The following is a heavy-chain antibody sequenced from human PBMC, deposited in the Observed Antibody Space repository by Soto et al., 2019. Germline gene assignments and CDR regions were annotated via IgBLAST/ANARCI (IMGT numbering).Heavy chain of an antibody. J-gene: IGHJ4*02. CDR2: ITESGDRT. D-gene: IGHD1-26*01. CDR1: QFTLP. V-gene: IGHV3-23*01. Sequence: GGSLRLSGSPSQFTLPMSWLRQAPGPGLEWVGTITESGDRTHFAGSVKGRFTSTRDTSKHTVFLQQNSLRAVHTAIYFSARWKWDYFYCRGKGIPGTVGS. CDR3: ARWKWDYFYC.